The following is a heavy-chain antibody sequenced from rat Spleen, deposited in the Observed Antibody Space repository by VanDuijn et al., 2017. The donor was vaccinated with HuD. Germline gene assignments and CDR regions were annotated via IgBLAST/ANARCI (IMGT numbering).Heavy chain of an antibody. CDR1: GFTFSHYD. CDR2: IRTSGGST. J-gene: IGHJ2*01. V-gene: IGHV5-27*01. Sequence: EVQLVESGGGLVQPGRSLKLSCAASGFTFSHYDMAWVRQAPAKGLEWIASIRTSGGSTYYRDSVKGRFTVSRDNAKSTLYLQMDSLRSEDTATYYCTTASWYYFDYWGQGVMVTVSS. CDR3: TTASWYYFDY. D-gene: IGHD1-12*02.